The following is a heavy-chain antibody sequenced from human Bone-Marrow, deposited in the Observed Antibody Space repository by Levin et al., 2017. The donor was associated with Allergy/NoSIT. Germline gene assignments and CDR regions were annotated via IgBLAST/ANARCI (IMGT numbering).Heavy chain of an antibody. CDR2: IKHDGGEE. CDR1: GFTFSNYW. D-gene: IGHD6-13*01. Sequence: PGGSLRLSCAASGFTFSNYWMGWVRQAPGKGLECVANIKHDGGEEYYVDSVKGRFTISRANAKNSLYLQMNSLRAEDTAVYYCARATRGSSTSETWGQGTLVTVSS. CDR3: ARATRGSSTSET. J-gene: IGHJ5*02. V-gene: IGHV3-7*01.